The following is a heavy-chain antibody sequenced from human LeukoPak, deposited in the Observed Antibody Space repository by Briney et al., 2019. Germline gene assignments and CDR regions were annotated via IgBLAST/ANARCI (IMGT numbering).Heavy chain of an antibody. CDR3: ARVEWEGPHPTLNY. Sequence: PGGSLRLSCAASGFTFSIYWMSWVRQAPGKGLEWVANIKQDGSEKYYVDSVKGRFTISRDNAKNSLHLQLNSLRAEDTAVYYCARVEWEGPHPTLNYWGQGTLVTVSS. V-gene: IGHV3-7*01. CDR1: GFTFSIYW. CDR2: IKQDGSEK. D-gene: IGHD1-26*01. J-gene: IGHJ4*02.